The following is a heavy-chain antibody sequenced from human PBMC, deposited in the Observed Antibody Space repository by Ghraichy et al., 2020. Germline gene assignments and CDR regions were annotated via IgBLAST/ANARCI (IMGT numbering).Heavy chain of an antibody. CDR1: GFTFSSYW. J-gene: IGHJ3*02. CDR3: AREIQLWLLYAFDI. Sequence: GGSLRLSCAASGFTFSSYWMSWVRQAPGTGLEWVANIKQDGSEKYYVDSVMGRFTISRDNAKNSLYLQMNSLRAEDTAVYYCAREIQLWLLYAFDIWGKGTMVTVSS. CDR2: IKQDGSEK. D-gene: IGHD5-18*01. V-gene: IGHV3-7*04.